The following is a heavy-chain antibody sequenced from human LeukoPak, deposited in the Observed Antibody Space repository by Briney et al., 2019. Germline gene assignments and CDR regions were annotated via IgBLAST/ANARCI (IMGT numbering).Heavy chain of an antibody. Sequence: SETLSLTCTVSGGSISSYYWSWIRQPPGKGLEWIGYIYYSGSTNYNPSLKSRVTISVDTSKNQFSLKLSSVTAADTAVYYCARAGTKWEPPYYFDYWGQGTLVTVSS. CDR3: ARAGTKWEPPYYFDY. CDR1: GGSISSYY. D-gene: IGHD1-26*01. V-gene: IGHV4-59*01. CDR2: IYYSGST. J-gene: IGHJ4*02.